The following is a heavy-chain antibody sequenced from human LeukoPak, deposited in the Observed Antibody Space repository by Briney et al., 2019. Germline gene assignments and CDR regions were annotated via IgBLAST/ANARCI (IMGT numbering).Heavy chain of an antibody. CDR3: ARVPMTYYDFWSGYYLDAPFDY. J-gene: IGHJ4*02. V-gene: IGHV3-74*01. Sequence: GGPLRLSCAVCGYPFCRYWVLCVRDSPGEGLVWVSRFNSDESSTRYADSVNGRFTISRDNAKNTLYLQINSLRAEDTAVYYCARVPMTYYDFWSGYYLDAPFDYWGQGTLVTVSS. CDR2: FNSDESST. CDR1: GYPFCRYW. D-gene: IGHD3-3*01.